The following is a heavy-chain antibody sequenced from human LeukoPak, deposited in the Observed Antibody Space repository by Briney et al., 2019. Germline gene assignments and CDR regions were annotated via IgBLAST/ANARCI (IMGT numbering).Heavy chain of an antibody. D-gene: IGHD3-22*01. J-gene: IGHJ4*02. CDR1: GFTFSDYY. Sequence: GGSLRLSCAASGFTFSDYYMSWIRQAPGKGLEWVSYISSSGSTIYYADSVKGRFTISRDSAKNSLYLQMNSLRAEDTAVYYCARSRYYYDSSGYYPIDYWGQGTLVTVSS. CDR2: ISSSGSTI. V-gene: IGHV3-11*01. CDR3: ARSRYYYDSSGYYPIDY.